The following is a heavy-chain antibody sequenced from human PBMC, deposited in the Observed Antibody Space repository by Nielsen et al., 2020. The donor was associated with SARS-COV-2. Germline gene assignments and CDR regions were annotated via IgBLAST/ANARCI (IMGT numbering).Heavy chain of an antibody. CDR3: AKRLDSSGWTAFDY. CDR2: ISWNSGSI. CDR1: GFTFDDYA. Sequence: SLKISCAASGFTFDDYAMHWVRQAPGKGLEWVSGISWNSGSIGYADSVKGRFTISRDNAKNSLYLQMNSLRAEDTALYYCAKRLDSSGWTAFDYWGQGTLVIVSS. D-gene: IGHD6-19*01. J-gene: IGHJ4*02. V-gene: IGHV3-9*01.